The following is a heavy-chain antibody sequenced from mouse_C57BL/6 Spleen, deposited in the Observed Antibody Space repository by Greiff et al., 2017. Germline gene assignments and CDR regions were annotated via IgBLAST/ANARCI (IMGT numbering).Heavy chain of an antibody. D-gene: IGHD1-1*01. CDR2: IYPGRGST. V-gene: IGHV1-55*01. Sequence: QVQLQQPGAELVKPGASVKMSCKASGYTFTSYWITWVKPRPGQGLAWIGDIYPGRGSTNYNEKFKSKATLTVDTSSSTAYMQLSSLTSEDSAVYYCARGITTVVEDAMDYWGQGTSVTVSS. CDR3: ARGITTVVEDAMDY. J-gene: IGHJ4*01. CDR1: GYTFTSYW.